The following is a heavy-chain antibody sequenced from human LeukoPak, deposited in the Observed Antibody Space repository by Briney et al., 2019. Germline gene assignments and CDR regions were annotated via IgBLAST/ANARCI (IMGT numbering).Heavy chain of an antibody. Sequence: GASVKVSCKASGYTFTSYAMNWVRQAPGQGLEWMGWINTNTGNPTYAQGFTGRFVFSLDTFVSTAYLQISSLKAEDTAVYYCARAPPYYDFWSGYFRGYYYYGMDVWGQGTTVTVSS. J-gene: IGHJ6*02. CDR2: INTNTGNP. CDR1: GYTFTSYA. D-gene: IGHD3-3*01. V-gene: IGHV7-4-1*02. CDR3: ARAPPYYDFWSGYFRGYYYYGMDV.